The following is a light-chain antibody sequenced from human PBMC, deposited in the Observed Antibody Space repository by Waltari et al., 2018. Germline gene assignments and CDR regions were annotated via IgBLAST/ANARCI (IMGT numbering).Light chain of an antibody. J-gene: IGKJ1*01. Sequence: DIVLTQSPGTLSLSPGERATLSCRASQSGSSNYLAWYQQKPGQAPRLLIYGASSRATGSPDRFSGSGSGTDFTLTISRLEPEDFAVYYCQQYGSSPQTFGQGTKVEIK. CDR1: QSGSSNY. V-gene: IGKV3-20*01. CDR3: QQYGSSPQT. CDR2: GAS.